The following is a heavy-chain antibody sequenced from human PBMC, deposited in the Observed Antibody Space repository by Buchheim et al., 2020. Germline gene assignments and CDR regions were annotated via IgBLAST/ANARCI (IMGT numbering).Heavy chain of an antibody. D-gene: IGHD4/OR15-4a*01. Sequence: QVHLVQSGAEVKKPGASVKVSCKASGYTFSGFHMHWLRQAPGQGLEWMGWINPDSGGTNYEQKFQGRVTLTRDTSISTAYMELSSLRSDDTAVFYCARDPGPRGLSWYFDLCGRGTL. CDR1: GYTFSGFH. V-gene: IGHV1-2*02. CDR3: ARDPGPRGLSWYFDL. CDR2: INPDSGGT. J-gene: IGHJ2*01.